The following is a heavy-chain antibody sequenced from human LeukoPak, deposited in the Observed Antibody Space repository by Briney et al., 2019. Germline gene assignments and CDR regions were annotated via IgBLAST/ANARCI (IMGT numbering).Heavy chain of an antibody. J-gene: IGHJ6*03. Sequence: GGSLRLSCAASGFSFTSFSIHWVRQTPDKGLEWLAVISFDGTTKYYADSVKGRFTISRDNSKNTVFLQMNSLRAEDTAVYYCARDLGSGSYYNGPYMDVWGKGTTVTVSS. CDR3: ARDLGSGSYYNGPYMDV. CDR1: GFSFTSFS. V-gene: IGHV3-30*04. D-gene: IGHD3-10*01. CDR2: ISFDGTTK.